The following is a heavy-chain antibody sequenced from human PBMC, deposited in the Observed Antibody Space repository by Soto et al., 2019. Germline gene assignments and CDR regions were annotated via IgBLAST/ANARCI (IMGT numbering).Heavy chain of an antibody. CDR1: GGSINSNTYY. J-gene: IGHJ4*02. CDR3: ARGVVGATAPDY. CDR2: IYYSGST. D-gene: IGHD1-26*01. V-gene: IGHV4-39*01. Sequence: QLQLQESGPGLVKPSETLPLACTVSGGSINSNTYYWGWIRQPPGKGLEWIGSIYYSGSTYYNPSLKSRVTISVDTSKNQFSLNLSSVTATDTAVYFCARGVVGATAPDYWGQGTLVTVSS.